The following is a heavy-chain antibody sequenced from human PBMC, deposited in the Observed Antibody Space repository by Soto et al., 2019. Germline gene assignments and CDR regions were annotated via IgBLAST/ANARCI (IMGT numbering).Heavy chain of an antibody. CDR3: ARHIASGGWPAPGDY. Sequence: SETLSLTCTVSGGSISSSIYYWGWIRQPPVKGLEWIGSIYYSGSTYHNPSLKSRVTISVDTSKNQFSLKLSSVTAAYTAVYYCARHIASGGWPAPGDYWGQGTLVTVSS. D-gene: IGHD6-19*01. CDR2: IYYSGST. J-gene: IGHJ4*02. CDR1: GGSISSSIYY. V-gene: IGHV4-39*01.